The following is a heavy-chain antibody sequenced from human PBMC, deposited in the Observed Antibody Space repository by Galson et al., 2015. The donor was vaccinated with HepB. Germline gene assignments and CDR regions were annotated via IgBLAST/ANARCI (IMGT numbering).Heavy chain of an antibody. CDR3: ASHPDYGDY. CDR2: IYSDGAT. CDR1: GVSIGTYY. Sequence: ETLSLTCTVSGVSIGTYYWSWFRQSPGKRMEWLGYIYSDGATTYSPSLKSRISISVDTAKRRLSLTVRSVTAADTAVYSCASHPDYGDYWGQGTLVTVSS. J-gene: IGHJ4*01. V-gene: IGHV4-4*09.